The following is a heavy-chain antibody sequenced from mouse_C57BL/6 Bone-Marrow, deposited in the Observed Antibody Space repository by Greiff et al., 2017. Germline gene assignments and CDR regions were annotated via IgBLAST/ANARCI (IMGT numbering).Heavy chain of an antibody. J-gene: IGHJ4*01. CDR1: GFTFSSYG. V-gene: IGHV5-6*01. CDR3: ARHVGLRGDY. CDR2: ISSGGSYT. D-gene: IGHD2-4*01. Sequence: EVHLVESGGDLVKPGGSLKLSCAASGFTFSSYGMSWVRQTPDKRLEWVATISSGGSYTYYPDSVKGRFTISRDNAKNTLYLQMSSLKSEDTAMYYCARHVGLRGDYWGQGTSVTVSS.